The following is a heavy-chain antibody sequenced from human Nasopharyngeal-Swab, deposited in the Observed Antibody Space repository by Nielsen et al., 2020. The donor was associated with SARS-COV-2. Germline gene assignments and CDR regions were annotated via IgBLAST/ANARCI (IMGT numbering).Heavy chain of an antibody. D-gene: IGHD1-14*01. V-gene: IGHV3-21*01. CDR2: ISSSSSYI. CDR3: ARAARKVYPAEVDY. CDR1: GFTFSSYS. Sequence: GESLKISCAASGFTFSSYSMNWVRKAPGKGLEWVSSISSSSSYIYYADSVKGRFTISRDNAKNSLYLQMNSLRAEDTAVYYCARAARKVYPAEVDYWGQGTLVTVSS. J-gene: IGHJ4*02.